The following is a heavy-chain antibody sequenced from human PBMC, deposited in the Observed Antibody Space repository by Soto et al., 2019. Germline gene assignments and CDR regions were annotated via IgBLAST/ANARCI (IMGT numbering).Heavy chain of an antibody. D-gene: IGHD1-26*01. CDR3: ARGSGSYYYYYGMDV. CDR2: ISAYNGNT. V-gene: IGHV1-18*01. CDR1: GYTFTSYG. J-gene: IGHJ6*02. Sequence: VASVKVSCKASGYTFTSYGISWVRQAPGQGLEWMGWISAYNGNTNYAQKLQGRVTMTTDTSTSTAYMELRSLRSDDTAVYYCARGSGSYYYYYGMDVWGQGTTVTVSS.